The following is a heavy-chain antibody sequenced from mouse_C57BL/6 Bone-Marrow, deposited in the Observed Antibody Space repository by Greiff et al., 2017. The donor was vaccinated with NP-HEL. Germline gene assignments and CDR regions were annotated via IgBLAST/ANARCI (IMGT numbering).Heavy chain of an antibody. Sequence: QVQLQQSGAELARPGASVKLSCKASGYTFTSYGISWVKQRPGQGLEWIGEIYPRSGNTYYNEKFKGKTTLTADKSSSTAYMELRSLTSEDSAVYFCARRGITTVVAPLDYWGKGTTLTVSS. V-gene: IGHV1-81*01. CDR2: IYPRSGNT. CDR3: ARRGITTVVAPLDY. J-gene: IGHJ2*01. CDR1: GYTFTSYG. D-gene: IGHD1-1*01.